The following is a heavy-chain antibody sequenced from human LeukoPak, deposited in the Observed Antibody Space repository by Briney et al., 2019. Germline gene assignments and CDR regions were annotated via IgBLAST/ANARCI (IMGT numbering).Heavy chain of an antibody. D-gene: IGHD1-26*01. CDR3: ARDPSYRGRWFDP. V-gene: IGHV4-34*01. CDR2: INHSGST. J-gene: IGHJ5*02. CDR1: GGSFSGYY. Sequence: SETLSLTCAVYGGSFSGYYWSWIRQPPGKGLEWIGEINHSGSTNYNPSLKSRVTISVDTSKNQFSLKLSSVTAADTAVYYCARDPSYRGRWFDPWGQGTLVTVSS.